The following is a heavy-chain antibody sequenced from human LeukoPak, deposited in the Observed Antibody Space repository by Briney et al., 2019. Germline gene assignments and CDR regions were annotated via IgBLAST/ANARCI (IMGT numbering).Heavy chain of an antibody. J-gene: IGHJ3*02. CDR3: ARDLYYYDSSGYLAGAFDI. V-gene: IGHV4-59*01. D-gene: IGHD3-22*01. CDR1: GGSISSYY. Sequence: PSETLSLTCTVSGGSISSYYWSWIRQPPGKGLEWIGYIHYSGSTNYNPSLKSRVTISVDTSKNQFSLKLSSVTAADTAVYYCARDLYYYDSSGYLAGAFDIWGQGTMVTVSS. CDR2: IHYSGST.